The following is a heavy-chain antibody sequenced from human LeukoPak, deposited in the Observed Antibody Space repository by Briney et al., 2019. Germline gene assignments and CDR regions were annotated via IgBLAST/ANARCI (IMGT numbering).Heavy chain of an antibody. Sequence: SETLSLTCTVSGGSISSYYWSWIRQPPGKGLEWIGEIYHSGSTNYNPSLKSRVTISVDKSKNQFSLKLSSVTAADTAVYYCARVVPAAISFGAFDYWGQGTLVTVSS. D-gene: IGHD2-2*01. CDR3: ARVVPAAISFGAFDY. CDR2: IYHSGST. J-gene: IGHJ4*02. CDR1: GGSISSYY. V-gene: IGHV4-59*12.